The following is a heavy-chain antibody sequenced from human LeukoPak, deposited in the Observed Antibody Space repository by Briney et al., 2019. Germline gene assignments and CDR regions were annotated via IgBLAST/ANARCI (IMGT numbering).Heavy chain of an antibody. CDR2: IYTSGTT. D-gene: IGHD3-22*01. CDR3: ARASYSYDINGWVPFDY. V-gene: IGHV4-4*07. J-gene: IGHJ4*02. Sequence: SETLSLTCTVSGDSFSTYYWSWIRQPAGKGLEWIGHIYTSGTTNYNPSLKSRVTISGDTSKNQFSLRLSSVTAADTAVYYCARASYSYDINGWVPFDYWGQGTLVTVSS. CDR1: GDSFSTYY.